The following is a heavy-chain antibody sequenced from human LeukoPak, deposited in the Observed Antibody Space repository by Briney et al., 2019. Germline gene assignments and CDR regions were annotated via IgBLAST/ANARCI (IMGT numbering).Heavy chain of an antibody. V-gene: IGHV1-2*02. Sequence: ASVKVSCKASGYTFTGYYMHWVRQAPGQGLEWMGWINPNSGGTSYAQKFQGRVTMTRDTSISTAYMELSRLRSDDTAVYYCAREVGMTTPPPDAFDIWGQGTMVTVSS. CDR2: INPNSGGT. D-gene: IGHD4-17*01. CDR3: AREVGMTTPPPDAFDI. J-gene: IGHJ3*02. CDR1: GYTFTGYY.